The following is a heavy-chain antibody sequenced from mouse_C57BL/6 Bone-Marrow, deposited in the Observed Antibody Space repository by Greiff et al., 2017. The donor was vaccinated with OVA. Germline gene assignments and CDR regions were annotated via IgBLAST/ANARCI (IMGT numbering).Heavy chain of an antibody. D-gene: IGHD2-3*01. Sequence: EVQLQQSGPVLVKPGASVKMSCKASGYTFTDYYMNWVKQSHGKSLEWIGVINPYNGGTSYNQKFKGKATLTVDKSSSTAYMELNSLTSEDSAVYYCASDGYYGDYFDYWGQGTTLTVSS. CDR1: GYTFTDYY. CDR2: INPYNGGT. J-gene: IGHJ2*01. CDR3: ASDGYYGDYFDY. V-gene: IGHV1-19*01.